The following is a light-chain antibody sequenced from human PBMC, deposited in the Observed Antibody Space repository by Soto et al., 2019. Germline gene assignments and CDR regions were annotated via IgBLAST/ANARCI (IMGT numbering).Light chain of an antibody. J-gene: IGLJ2*01. CDR2: EVS. V-gene: IGLV2-23*02. CDR1: SSDVGSYDF. Sequence: QSVLTQPASVSGSPGQSITISCTGTSSDVGSYDFVSWYQQHPGKAPKLMIYEVSKRPSGLSNRFSGSKSGNTASLTISGLQAEDEADYYSCSSTGSSTVVFGRGTKVTVL. CDR3: CSSTGSSTVV.